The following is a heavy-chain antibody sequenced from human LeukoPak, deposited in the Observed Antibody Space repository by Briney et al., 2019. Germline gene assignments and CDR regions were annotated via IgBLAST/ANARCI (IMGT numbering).Heavy chain of an antibody. CDR2: ISGSGGNT. CDR3: AKERDYYGSGPPDY. CDR1: GFTFSSYA. J-gene: IGHJ4*02. V-gene: IGHV3-23*01. Sequence: PGGSLRLSCAASGFTFSSYAMSWVRQAPGKGLEWVSAISGSGGNTYYADSVKGRFTISRDNSKNTLYLQMNSLRAEDTAVYYCAKERDYYGSGPPDYWDQGTLVTVSS. D-gene: IGHD3-10*01.